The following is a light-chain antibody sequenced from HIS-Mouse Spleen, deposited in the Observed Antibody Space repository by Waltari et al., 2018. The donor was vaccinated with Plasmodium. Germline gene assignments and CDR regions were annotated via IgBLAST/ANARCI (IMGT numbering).Light chain of an antibody. CDR3: QQRSNWPIT. V-gene: IGKV3-11*01. CDR2: EAS. J-gene: IGKJ5*01. Sequence: EIVLTQSPATLSWSQGERATLSCRASQSASRHLAWYQQKPGQAPRLLIYEASTRATGIPARFSGSVSGTDFTLTISSLEPEDFAVYYCQQRSNWPITFGQGTRLEIK. CDR1: QSASRH.